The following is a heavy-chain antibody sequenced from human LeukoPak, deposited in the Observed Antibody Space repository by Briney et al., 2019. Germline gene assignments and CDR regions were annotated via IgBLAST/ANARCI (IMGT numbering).Heavy chain of an antibody. J-gene: IGHJ1*01. V-gene: IGHV3-66*01. Sequence: GGSLRLSWAASGFTVSSNYMSWVRQAPGKGLEWVSVIYSGGSTYYADSVKGRFTISRDNSKNTLYLQMNSLRAADTAVYYCAKDREPYSNSPPYFQHWGQGTLVTVSS. CDR1: GFTVSSNY. CDR2: IYSGGST. D-gene: IGHD4-11*01. CDR3: AKDREPYSNSPPYFQH.